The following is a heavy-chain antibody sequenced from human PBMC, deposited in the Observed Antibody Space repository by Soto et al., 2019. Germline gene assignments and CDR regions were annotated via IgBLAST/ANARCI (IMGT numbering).Heavy chain of an antibody. CDR2: TYYRSRFFS. CDR1: GDSVSSYSAA. Sequence: QTLSLTCVISGDSVSSYSAAWNWIRQSPSGGLEWLGRTYYRSRFFSDYAESVKSRIIINPDTSKNQFSLQLKSVTPEDTAVYYCVRDRYSSSGWFDPWGQGTPVTVSS. D-gene: IGHD3-10*01. CDR3: VRDRYSSSGWFDP. V-gene: IGHV6-1*01. J-gene: IGHJ5*02.